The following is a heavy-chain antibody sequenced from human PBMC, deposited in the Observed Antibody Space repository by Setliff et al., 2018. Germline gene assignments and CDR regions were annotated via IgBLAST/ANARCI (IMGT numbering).Heavy chain of an antibody. Sequence: PGGSLRLSCAASGFTFSSYAMSWVRQDPGKGLEWVSAISGSGGSTYYADSVKGRFTISRDNSKTTLYLQMNSLRAEDTAVYYCAKESIDYYDSSGSLSTPFDYWGQGTLVTVSS. V-gene: IGHV3-23*01. CDR3: AKESIDYYDSSGSLSTPFDY. D-gene: IGHD3-22*01. CDR1: GFTFSSYA. CDR2: ISGSGGST. J-gene: IGHJ4*02.